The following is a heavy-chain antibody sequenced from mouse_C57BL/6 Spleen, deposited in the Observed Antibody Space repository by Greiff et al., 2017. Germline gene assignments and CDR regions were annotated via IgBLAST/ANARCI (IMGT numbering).Heavy chain of an antibody. Sequence: VQLQQSGAELVKPGASVKLSCKASGYTFTSYWMQWVKQRPGQGLEWIGEIDPSDSYTNYNQKFKGKATLTVDTSSSTAYMQLSSLTSEDSAVYYCARSRKTYFDYWGQGTTLTVSS. CDR1: GYTFTSYW. J-gene: IGHJ2*01. CDR3: ARSRKTYFDY. V-gene: IGHV1-50*01. CDR2: IDPSDSYT.